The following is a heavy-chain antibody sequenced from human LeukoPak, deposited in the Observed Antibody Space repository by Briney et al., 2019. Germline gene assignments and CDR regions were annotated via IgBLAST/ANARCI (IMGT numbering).Heavy chain of an antibody. D-gene: IGHD6-19*01. CDR3: ARGDSSGWYGGYFDY. CDR1: GYTFTSYG. V-gene: IGHV1-18*01. CDR2: ISAYNGNT. J-gene: IGHJ4*02. Sequence: ASVKVSCKASGYTFTSYGISWVRQAPGQGLEWMGWISAYNGNTNYAQKLQGRVTMTTDTSTSTAYMELRSLRSDDTAVYYCARGDSSGWYGGYFDYWGQGALVTVSS.